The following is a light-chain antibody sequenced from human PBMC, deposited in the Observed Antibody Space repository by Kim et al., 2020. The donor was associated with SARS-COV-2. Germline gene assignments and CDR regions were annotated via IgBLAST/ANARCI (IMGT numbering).Light chain of an antibody. CDR1: NIGSKS. CDR2: YDD. CDR3: QLWNSSSDLWV. J-gene: IGLJ3*02. V-gene: IGLV3-21*04. Sequence: SYELTQPPSVSVAPGKTASITCGGHNIGSKSLHWYQQKAGQAPVLVIYYDDDRPSGIPERFSGSNSENTATLTISRVEAGDEADYYCQLWNSSSDLWVFG.